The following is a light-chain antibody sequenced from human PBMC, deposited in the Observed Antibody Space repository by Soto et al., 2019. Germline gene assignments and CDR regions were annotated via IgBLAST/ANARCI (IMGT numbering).Light chain of an antibody. V-gene: IGKV1-5*01. Sequence: DIQMTQSPSTLSASVGDRVTITCRASQSIGDSLAWYQQKPGKAPYLLISDVSSLERGVPSRFSGSGSGTEFTLTVSSLQPEDFATYFCQQLNSYPLTFGQGTRLEIK. CDR1: QSIGDS. J-gene: IGKJ5*01. CDR2: DVS. CDR3: QQLNSYPLT.